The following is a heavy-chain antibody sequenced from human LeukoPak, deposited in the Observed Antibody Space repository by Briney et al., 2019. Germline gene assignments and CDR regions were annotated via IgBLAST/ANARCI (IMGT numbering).Heavy chain of an antibody. V-gene: IGHV3-23*01. CDR3: ARVRSGRLQADY. CDR2: ISGSGGST. CDR1: GFTFSSYA. J-gene: IGHJ4*02. D-gene: IGHD4-11*01. Sequence: GGSLRLSCAASGFTFSSYAMSWVRQAPGKGLEWVSAISGSGGSTYYADSVKGRFTISRYNSKNTLYLQMNSLRAEDTAVYYCARVRSGRLQADYWGQGTLVTVSS.